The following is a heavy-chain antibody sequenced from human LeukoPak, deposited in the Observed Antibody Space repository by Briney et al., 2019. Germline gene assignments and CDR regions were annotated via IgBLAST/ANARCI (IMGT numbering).Heavy chain of an antibody. D-gene: IGHD4-17*01. J-gene: IGHJ4*02. Sequence: SETLSLTCAVYGGSFSGYYWSWIRQPPGKGLEWIGEINHSGSTNYNPSLKSRVTISVDTSMNQFSLKLSSVTAADTAVYYCARAQATVTRGPFDYWGQGTLVTVSS. CDR3: ARAQATVTRGPFDY. CDR1: GGSFSGYY. V-gene: IGHV4-34*01. CDR2: INHSGST.